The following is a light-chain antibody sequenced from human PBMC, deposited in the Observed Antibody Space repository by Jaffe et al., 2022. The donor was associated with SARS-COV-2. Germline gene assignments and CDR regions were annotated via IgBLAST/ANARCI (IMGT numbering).Light chain of an antibody. J-gene: IGKJ3*01. CDR3: QQYNSEPFA. V-gene: IGKV1-9*01. Sequence: DIRLTQSPSLVSASVGDRVSVTCRASQDISNDLAWFQQKPGKAPQLLIRAASTLQGGVSSRFSGSGSGTEFTLRISSLQPEDFATYYCQQYNSEPFAFGPGTKLDLK. CDR1: QDISND. CDR2: AAS.